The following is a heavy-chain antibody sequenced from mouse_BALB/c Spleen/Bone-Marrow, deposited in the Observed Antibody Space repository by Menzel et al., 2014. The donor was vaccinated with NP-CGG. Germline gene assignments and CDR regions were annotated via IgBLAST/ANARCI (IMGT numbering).Heavy chain of an antibody. CDR2: IYPGNSDT. CDR1: GYTFTIYW. J-gene: IGHJ4*01. CDR3: TRSMGFYYAMDY. Sequence: EVQLQQSGTVLARPGASVKMSCKASGYTFTIYWMHWVKQRPRQGLEWIGAIYPGNSDTSYNQKFKGKAKLTAVTSTSTAYMELSSLTNEDSAVYYCTRSMGFYYAMDYWGQGTSVTVSS. V-gene: IGHV1-5*01. D-gene: IGHD2-3*01.